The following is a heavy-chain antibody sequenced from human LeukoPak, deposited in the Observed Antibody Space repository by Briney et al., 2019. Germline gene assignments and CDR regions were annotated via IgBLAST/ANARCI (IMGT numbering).Heavy chain of an antibody. D-gene: IGHD4-17*01. CDR2: IYENGGTT. V-gene: IGHV3-23*01. Sequence: PGGSLRLSCVGSGFTFRSHAMSWVRQAPEKGLEFVSGIYENGGTTYYADSVKGRFTISRDNSKNTLYLQMNSLRAEDTAVYYCAKAPTYGVVYYFDYWGQGTLVTVSS. CDR3: AKAPTYGVVYYFDY. J-gene: IGHJ4*02. CDR1: GFTFRSHA.